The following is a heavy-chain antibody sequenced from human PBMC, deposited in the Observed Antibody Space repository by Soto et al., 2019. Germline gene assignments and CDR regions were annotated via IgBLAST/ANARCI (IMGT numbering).Heavy chain of an antibody. V-gene: IGHV1-2*04. CDR1: GYSFTDYH. D-gene: IGHD2-8*01. CDR3: ARGDSTDCSNGVCSFFYNHDMDV. Sequence: GASVKVSGKASGYSFTDYHIHWVRQAPGQGLEWLGRINPKSGGTSTAQKFQGWVTMTTDTSISTASMELTRLTSDDTAIYYCARGDSTDCSNGVCSFFYNHDMDVWG. CDR2: INPKSGGT. J-gene: IGHJ6*02.